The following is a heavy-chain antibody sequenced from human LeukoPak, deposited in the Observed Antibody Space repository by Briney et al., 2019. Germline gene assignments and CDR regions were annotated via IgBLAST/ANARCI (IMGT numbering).Heavy chain of an antibody. D-gene: IGHD3-16*01. V-gene: IGHV3-74*01. CDR1: GFTFSSYA. CDR2: LASDESNK. CDR3: ARDAGWGRLDS. J-gene: IGHJ4*02. Sequence: HTGGSLRLSCAASGFTFSSYAMTWGRQAPGKGLEWVSRLASDESNKIYADSVKGRFTISRDNAKNTLYLQMNSLRVEDTGIYYCARDAGWGRLDSWGQGALVTVSS.